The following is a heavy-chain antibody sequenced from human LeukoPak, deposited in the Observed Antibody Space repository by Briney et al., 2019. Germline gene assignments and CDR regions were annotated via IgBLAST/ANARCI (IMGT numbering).Heavy chain of an antibody. Sequence: GASVKVSCKASGYTFTSYGISWVRQAPGQGLEWMGWISAYNGNTNYAQKLQGRVTMTTDTSTSTAYMELRSLRSDDTAVYYCARDSRIFGVVIQTKRGFDPWGQGTLVTVSS. CDR1: GYTFTSYG. V-gene: IGHV1-18*01. CDR3: ARDSRIFGVVIQTKRGFDP. J-gene: IGHJ5*02. CDR2: ISAYNGNT. D-gene: IGHD3-3*01.